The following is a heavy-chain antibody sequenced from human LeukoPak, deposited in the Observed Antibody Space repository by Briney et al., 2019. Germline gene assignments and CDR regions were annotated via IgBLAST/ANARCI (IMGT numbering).Heavy chain of an antibody. CDR1: GYSISSGYY. V-gene: IGHV4-38-2*01. J-gene: IGHJ4*02. CDR3: ARVMYSSGWYIFDY. Sequence: PSETLSLTCAVSGYSISSGYYWGWIRQPPGKGLEWIGSIYHSGSTYYNPSLKSRVTISVDTSKNQFSLKLSSVTAADTVVYYCARVMYSSGWYIFDYWGQGTLVTVSS. CDR2: IYHSGST. D-gene: IGHD6-19*01.